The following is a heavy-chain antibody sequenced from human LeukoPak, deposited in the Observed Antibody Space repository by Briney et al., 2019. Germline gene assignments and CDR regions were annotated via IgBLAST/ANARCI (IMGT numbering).Heavy chain of an antibody. D-gene: IGHD2-15*01. J-gene: IGHJ4*02. CDR3: ARDGGSDFCSGGSCYFDY. CDR1: GGSFSSYY. CDR2: IYTSGST. V-gene: IGHV4-4*07. Sequence: PSETLSLTCAVYGGSFSSYYWSWIRQPAGKGLEWIGRIYTSGSTNYNPSLKSRVTMSVDTSKNQFSLKLSSVTAADTAVYYCARDGGSDFCSGGSCYFDYWGQGTLVTVSS.